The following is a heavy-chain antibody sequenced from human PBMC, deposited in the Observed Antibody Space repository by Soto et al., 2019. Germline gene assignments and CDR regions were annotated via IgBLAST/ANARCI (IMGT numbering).Heavy chain of an antibody. J-gene: IGHJ5*01. CDR2: ISRTGDSA. Sequence: EVHLLESGGALVQPGGSLTLSCAASGFSFSDYAMSWVRQAPGKGLEWVSSISRTGDSAYYADSVKGRFAISRDRSKNRLSLQMNSLRVEDTAVYYCAKGPDGSGYYHYWFDSWGQGTLIPVSS. V-gene: IGHV3-23*01. D-gene: IGHD3-22*01. CDR3: AKGPDGSGYYHYWFDS. CDR1: GFSFSDYA.